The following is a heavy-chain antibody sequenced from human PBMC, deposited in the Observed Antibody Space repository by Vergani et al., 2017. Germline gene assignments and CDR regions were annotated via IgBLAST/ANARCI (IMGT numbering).Heavy chain of an antibody. CDR1: GFTFDDYG. D-gene: IGHD3-10*01. J-gene: IGHJ6*03. CDR2: INWNGRNT. V-gene: IGHV3-20*04. CDR3: AKAGSVTSGSLQYNFYMDV. Sequence: EVNLVESGGNVVRPGGSLRLSCAASGFTFDDYGMSWVRQVPGKGLEWVSRINWNGRNTHYADSVKGRFTIDRDNARNSLYLQMDSLRAEDTALYYCAKAGSVTSGSLQYNFYMDVWGKGTTVTVS.